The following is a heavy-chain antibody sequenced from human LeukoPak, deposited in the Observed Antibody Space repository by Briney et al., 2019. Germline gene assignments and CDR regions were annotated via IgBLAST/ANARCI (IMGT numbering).Heavy chain of an antibody. V-gene: IGHV3-21*04. CDR2: ISSSSSYI. D-gene: IGHD3-10*01. Sequence: GGSLRLSCAASGFTSSSYSMNWVRQAPGKGLEWVSSISSSSSYIYYADSVKGRFTISRDNAKNSLYLQMNSLRAEDTAVYYCARDSRLLWFGELLSDAFDIWGQGTMVTVSS. J-gene: IGHJ3*02. CDR1: GFTSSSYS. CDR3: ARDSRLLWFGELLSDAFDI.